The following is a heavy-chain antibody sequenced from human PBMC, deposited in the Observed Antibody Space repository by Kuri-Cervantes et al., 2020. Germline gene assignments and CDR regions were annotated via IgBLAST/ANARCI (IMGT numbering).Heavy chain of an antibody. CDR3: ARTDTSGYYYTYFQH. D-gene: IGHD3-22*01. Sequence: SETLSLTCAAYGGSFSGYYWSWIRQPPGKGLEWIGEINHSGSTNYNPSLKSRVTISVDKSKNQFSLKLSSVTAADTAVYYCARTDTSGYYYTYFQHWRQGTLVTVSS. J-gene: IGHJ1*01. CDR1: GGSFSGYY. V-gene: IGHV4-34*01. CDR2: INHSGST.